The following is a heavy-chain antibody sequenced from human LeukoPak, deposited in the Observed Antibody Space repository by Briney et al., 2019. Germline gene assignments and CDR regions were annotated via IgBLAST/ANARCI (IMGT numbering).Heavy chain of an antibody. Sequence: PGGSLRLSCAASGFTFSSYGMHWVRQAPGKGLEWVAVISYDGSNKYYADSVKGRFTISRDNSKNTLYLQMNSLRAEDTAVYYCAKVKVAHWGPFDYWGQGTLVTVSS. CDR3: AKVKVAHWGPFDY. CDR1: GFTFSSYG. D-gene: IGHD7-27*01. V-gene: IGHV3-30*18. CDR2: ISYDGSNK. J-gene: IGHJ4*02.